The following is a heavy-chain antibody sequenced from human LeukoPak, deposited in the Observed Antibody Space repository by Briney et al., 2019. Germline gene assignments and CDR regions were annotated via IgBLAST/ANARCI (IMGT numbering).Heavy chain of an antibody. Sequence: GGSLRLSCTACGFTVSNNYMSWVRQAPGKGLEWVSISYSDSNTNYADSVKGRFTISRDTSQNTLSLQMNSLRAEDTAVYYCVRKNRDFNAAFDIWGQGTVVTVSS. CDR3: VRKNRDFNAAFDI. J-gene: IGHJ3*02. CDR1: GFTVSNNY. D-gene: IGHD1-14*01. CDR2: SYSDSNT. V-gene: IGHV3-53*01.